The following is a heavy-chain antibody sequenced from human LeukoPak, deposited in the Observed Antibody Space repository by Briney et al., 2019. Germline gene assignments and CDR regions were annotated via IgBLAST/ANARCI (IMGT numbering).Heavy chain of an antibody. V-gene: IGHV3-11*04. CDR2: ISSSGSTI. J-gene: IGHJ3*02. Sequence: KAGGSLRLSCAASGFTFSDYYMSWIRQAPGKGLEWVSYISSSGSTIYYADSVKGRFTISRDNAKNSLYLQMNSLRAEDTAVYYCARARDGHNTGAFDIWGQGTMVTVSS. CDR3: ARARDGHNTGAFDI. D-gene: IGHD5-24*01. CDR1: GFTFSDYY.